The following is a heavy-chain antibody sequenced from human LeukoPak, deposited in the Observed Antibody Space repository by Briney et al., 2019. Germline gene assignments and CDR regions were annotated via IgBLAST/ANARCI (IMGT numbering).Heavy chain of an antibody. J-gene: IGHJ4*02. V-gene: IGHV3-23*01. Sequence: DSVKGRFTFSRDNSKNTLYLQMNSLRAEDTAVYYCAKVAGYSYVGVYYFDYWGQGTLVTVSS. D-gene: IGHD5-18*01. CDR3: AKVAGYSYVGVYYFDY.